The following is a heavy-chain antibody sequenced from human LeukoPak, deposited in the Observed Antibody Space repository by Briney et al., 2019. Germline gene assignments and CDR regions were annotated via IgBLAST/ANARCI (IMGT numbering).Heavy chain of an antibody. V-gene: IGHV3-23*01. Sequence: GGSLRLSCAASGFTFSSYAISWVRQAPGKGLEWASAISGSGSSTYYADSVKGRFTISRDNSKNTLYLQMNSLRAEDTAVYYCAKPEVGERWLQYFYFDYWGQGTLVTVSS. CDR1: GFTFSSYA. D-gene: IGHD5-24*01. CDR2: ISGSGSST. J-gene: IGHJ4*02. CDR3: AKPEVGERWLQYFYFDY.